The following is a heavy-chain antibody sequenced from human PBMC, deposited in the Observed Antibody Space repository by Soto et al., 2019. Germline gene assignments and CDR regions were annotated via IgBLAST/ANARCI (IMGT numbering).Heavy chain of an antibody. CDR2: FYSGGRK. D-gene: IGHD6-13*01. CDR1: GFSASTNS. Sequence: EVQLVESGGGLIQPGGSLSPASAASGFSASTNSRSGVRRAPGNGMEWVSVFYSGGRKYYAASVKGRFTISRDNSKNTLYLQMNSLRGEDTAVYYCARDIWAAAGSSLAMDVWGQGTTVTVSS. CDR3: ARDIWAAAGSSLAMDV. V-gene: IGHV3-53*01. J-gene: IGHJ6*02.